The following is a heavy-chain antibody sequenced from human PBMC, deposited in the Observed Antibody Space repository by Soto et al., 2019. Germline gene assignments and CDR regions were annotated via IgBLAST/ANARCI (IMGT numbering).Heavy chain of an antibody. CDR3: ARGQRFSDWFDP. J-gene: IGHJ5*02. CDR2: IYSSGST. Sequence: QVHLQESGPGLVKPSETLSLTCTVSGGAISTYYWTWIRQPAGKGLEWIGRIYSSGSTKYNPSLQSRVTMSLDTSNNQFSLRLTSVTAADTPVYYCARGQRFSDWFDPWGQGTLVTVSS. CDR1: GGAISTYY. D-gene: IGHD3-3*01. V-gene: IGHV4-4*07.